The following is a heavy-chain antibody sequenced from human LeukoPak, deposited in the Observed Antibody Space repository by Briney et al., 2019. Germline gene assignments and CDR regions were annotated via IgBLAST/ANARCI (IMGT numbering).Heavy chain of an antibody. CDR3: AKVSRGIAVAGFDY. V-gene: IGHV3-30*18. J-gene: IGHJ4*02. Sequence: GRSLRLSCAASGFTFSSYGMHWVRQAPGKGLEWVAVISYDGSNKYYADSVKGRFTISRDNSKNTLYLQMNSLRAEDTAVYYCAKVSRGIAVAGFDYWGQGTLVTVSS. CDR1: GFTFSSYG. CDR2: ISYDGSNK. D-gene: IGHD6-19*01.